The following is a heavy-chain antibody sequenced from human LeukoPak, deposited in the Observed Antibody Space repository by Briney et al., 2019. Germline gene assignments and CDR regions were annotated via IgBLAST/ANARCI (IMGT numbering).Heavy chain of an antibody. V-gene: IGHV3-21*01. CDR1: GFTFSTYN. D-gene: IGHD1-26*01. Sequence: PGGSLRLSCAASGFTFSTYNMNWVRQAPEKGLEWVSSISSSSNYIYYADSVKGRFTMSRDNAKNSLYLQMNSLRAEDTDVYYCARDVGASAPDAFDIWGQGTMVTVSS. J-gene: IGHJ3*02. CDR2: ISSSSNYI. CDR3: ARDVGASAPDAFDI.